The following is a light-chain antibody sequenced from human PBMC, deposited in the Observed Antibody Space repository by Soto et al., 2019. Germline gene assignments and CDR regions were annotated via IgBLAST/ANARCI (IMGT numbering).Light chain of an antibody. V-gene: IGLV2-23*01. J-gene: IGLJ3*02. CDR3: CSYAGSSTWV. CDR2: EGS. CDR1: ISDVGNYNL. Sequence: QSALTQPASVSGSPGQSITISCTGTISDVGNYNLVSWYQQHPGKAPKLMIYEGSKRPSGVSNRFSGSKSGNTASLTISGLQAEDEADYYCCSYAGSSTWVFGGGTKLTVL.